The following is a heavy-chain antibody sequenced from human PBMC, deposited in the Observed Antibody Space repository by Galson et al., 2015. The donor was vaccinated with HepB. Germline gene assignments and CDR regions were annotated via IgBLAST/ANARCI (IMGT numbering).Heavy chain of an antibody. J-gene: IGHJ3*02. CDR3: ARVGASSGWYGYDDAFDI. CDR1: GGSISSGGYY. Sequence: TLSLTCTVSGGSISSGGYYWSWIRQHPGKGLEWIGYIYYSGSTYYNPSLKSRVTISVDTSKNQFSLKLSSVTAADTAVYYCARVGASSGWYGYDDAFDIWGQGTMVTVSS. D-gene: IGHD6-19*01. V-gene: IGHV4-31*03. CDR2: IYYSGST.